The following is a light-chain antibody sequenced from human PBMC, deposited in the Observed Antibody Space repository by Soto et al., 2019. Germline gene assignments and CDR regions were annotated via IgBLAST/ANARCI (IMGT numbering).Light chain of an antibody. CDR1: QSVSSN. CDR2: GAS. CDR3: QHYNNWPPWT. J-gene: IGKJ1*01. Sequence: EIVMTQSPATLSVSPGERATLSCRASQSVSSNLAWYQQKLGQAPRLLIYGASTRATGIPARFSGSGSGTEFTLTISSPPSDDFAVYYCQHYNNWPPWTFGQGTKVEIK. V-gene: IGKV3-15*01.